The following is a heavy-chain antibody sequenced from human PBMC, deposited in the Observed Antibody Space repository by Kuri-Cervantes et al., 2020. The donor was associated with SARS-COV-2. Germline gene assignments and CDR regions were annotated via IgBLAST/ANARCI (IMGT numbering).Heavy chain of an antibody. CDR3: ARDWEDYFDY. D-gene: IGHD1-26*01. CDR1: GYTFTGYY. J-gene: IGHJ4*02. CDR2: INPNSGGT. Sequence: GESLKISCKASGYTFTGYYMHWVRQAPGQGLEWMGWINPNSGGTNYAQKFQGRVTMTRDTSISTAYMELSRLRSDDTAVYYCARDWEDYFDYWGQGTLVTVSS. V-gene: IGHV1-2*02.